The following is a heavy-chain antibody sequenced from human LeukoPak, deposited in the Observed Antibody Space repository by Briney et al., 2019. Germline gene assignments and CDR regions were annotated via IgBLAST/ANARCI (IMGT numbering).Heavy chain of an antibody. V-gene: IGHV4-61*01. CDR2: IYYSGST. Sequence: SETLSLTCTVSGGSISSGSYYWSWIRQPPGKGLEWIAYIYYSGSTNYNPSLESRVTISIDTSKNQFSLKLTSVTAADTAVYYCARGDVFDIWGQGTLVTVSS. CDR1: GGSISSGSYY. J-gene: IGHJ3*02. CDR3: ARGDVFDI.